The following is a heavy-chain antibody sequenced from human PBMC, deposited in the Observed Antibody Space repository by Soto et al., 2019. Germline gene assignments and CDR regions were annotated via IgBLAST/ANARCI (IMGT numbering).Heavy chain of an antibody. V-gene: IGHV1-58*01. D-gene: IGHD3-3*01. CDR1: GFTFTSSA. Sequence: ASLKVSCKASGFTFTSSAVQWVRQARGQRLAWIGWIVVGSGNTNYAQKFQERVTITRDMSTSTAYMELSSLRSEDTAVYYCAADPHYDFWSGYRGDHYYYGMDVWGQGTTVTVSS. CDR2: IVVGSGNT. J-gene: IGHJ6*02. CDR3: AADPHYDFWSGYRGDHYYYGMDV.